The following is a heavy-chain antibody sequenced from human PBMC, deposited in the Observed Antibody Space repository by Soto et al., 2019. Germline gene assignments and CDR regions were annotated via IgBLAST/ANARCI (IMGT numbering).Heavy chain of an antibody. V-gene: IGHV1-18*01. D-gene: IGHD6-13*01. CDR1: GYTFTSYG. J-gene: IGHJ5*02. CDR3: ARVRAAAGTQWFDP. Sequence: GASGKVSCKASGYTFTSYGFSGVRQSPGQGLEWMGWISAYNGNTNYAQKLQGRVTMTTDTSTSTAYMELRSLRSDDTAVYYCARVRAAAGTQWFDPWGQGTLVTVSS. CDR2: ISAYNGNT.